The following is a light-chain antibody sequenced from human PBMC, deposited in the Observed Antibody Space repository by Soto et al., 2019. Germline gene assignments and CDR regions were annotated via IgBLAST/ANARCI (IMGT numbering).Light chain of an antibody. CDR3: QHDNSYSEA. J-gene: IGKJ1*01. CDR2: KAS. CDR1: QTISSW. Sequence: DIQFTPSPSTXSGIQPYRVPIPCRASQTISSWLAWYQQKPGKAXKXXXYKASTLQSGVPSRFSGSGSGTEFNLTIRSLQPDDFETYYCQHDNSYSEAFGQGTQVDI. V-gene: IGKV1-5*03.